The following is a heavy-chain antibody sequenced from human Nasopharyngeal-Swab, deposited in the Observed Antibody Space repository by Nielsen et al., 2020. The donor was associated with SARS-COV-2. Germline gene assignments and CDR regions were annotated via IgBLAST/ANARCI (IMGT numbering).Heavy chain of an antibody. J-gene: IGHJ4*02. Sequence: GGSLRLSCAASGFSITSYGMQWVRQAPGKGLEWVALISHDGNMNYYADSVKGRFTISRDISKNTVYLQMNSLSVEDTAVYYCAKDLILGPPDYFDYWGRGTLVTVSS. CDR2: ISHDGNMN. CDR3: AKDLILGPPDYFDY. D-gene: IGHD1-26*01. V-gene: IGHV3-30*18. CDR1: GFSITSYG.